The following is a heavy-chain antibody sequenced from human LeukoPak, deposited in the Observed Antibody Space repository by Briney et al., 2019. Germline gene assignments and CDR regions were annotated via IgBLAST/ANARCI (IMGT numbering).Heavy chain of an antibody. Sequence: PSETPSLTCSVSGGSVRGYYWSWIRQPPGKGLECIGNIYYSGRAYYNPSLKSRVTISVDTSKNQFSLKLTSVTAADTAVYYCAREAGAPYGMDVWGQGTTVTVSS. D-gene: IGHD3-10*01. CDR1: GGSVRGYY. V-gene: IGHV4-59*02. J-gene: IGHJ6*02. CDR2: IYYSGRA. CDR3: AREAGAPYGMDV.